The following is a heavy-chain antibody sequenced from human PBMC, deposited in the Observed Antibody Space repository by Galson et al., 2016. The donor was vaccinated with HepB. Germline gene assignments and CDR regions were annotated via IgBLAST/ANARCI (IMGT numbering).Heavy chain of an antibody. CDR3: GKHGGFDY. J-gene: IGHJ4*02. D-gene: IGHD3-16*01. CDR2: ITRSGDAT. CDR1: GFSFSNSG. V-gene: IGHV3-23*01. Sequence: SLRLSCAASGFSFSNSGMSWVRQAPGRGLEWVSRITRSGDATHNADFVKGRFTISRDNSKNTLYLYMNNLTAGDTAIYYCGKHGGFDYWGQGALVTVSS.